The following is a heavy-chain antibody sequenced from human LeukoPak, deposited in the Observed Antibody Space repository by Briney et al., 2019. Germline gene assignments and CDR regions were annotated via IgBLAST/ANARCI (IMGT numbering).Heavy chain of an antibody. CDR3: AKDRTLKDLLYYYYGMDV. J-gene: IGHJ6*02. V-gene: IGHV3-23*01. Sequence: PGGSLRLSCAASGFTFSSYAMSWVRQAPGKGLEWVSAISGSGGSTYYADSVKGRFTISRDNSKNTLYLQMNSLRAEDTAVYYCAKDRTLKDLLYYYYGMDVWGQGTTVTVSS. CDR1: GFTFSSYA. D-gene: IGHD1-26*01. CDR2: ISGSGGST.